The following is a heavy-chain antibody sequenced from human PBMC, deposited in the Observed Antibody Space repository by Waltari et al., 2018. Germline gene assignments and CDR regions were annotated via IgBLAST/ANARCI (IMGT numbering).Heavy chain of an antibody. CDR2: ISAYNGNT. J-gene: IGHJ3*02. CDR3: ARVSPRDYYDSSGYGAFDI. Sequence: QVQLVQSGAEVKKPGASVKVSCKASGYTFTSYGISWVRQAPGQGLEWMGWISAYNGNTNYAQKLQGRVTMTTDTSTSTAYIEQRSLRSDDTAVYYCARVSPRDYYDSSGYGAFDIWGQGTMVTVSS. D-gene: IGHD3-22*01. V-gene: IGHV1-18*01. CDR1: GYTFTSYG.